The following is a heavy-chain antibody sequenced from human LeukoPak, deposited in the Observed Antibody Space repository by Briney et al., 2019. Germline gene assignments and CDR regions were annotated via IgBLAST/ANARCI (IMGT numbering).Heavy chain of an antibody. Sequence: QPGGSLRLSCAASGFTFSSYEMNWVRQAPGKGLEWVSYISSSGSTIYYADSVKGRFTISRENAKNSLYLQMNSLRAGDTAVYYCARGRGLTGYDAFDIWGQGTMVTVSS. CDR3: ARGRGLTGYDAFDI. CDR2: ISSSGSTI. J-gene: IGHJ3*02. V-gene: IGHV3-48*03. D-gene: IGHD3-9*01. CDR1: GFTFSSYE.